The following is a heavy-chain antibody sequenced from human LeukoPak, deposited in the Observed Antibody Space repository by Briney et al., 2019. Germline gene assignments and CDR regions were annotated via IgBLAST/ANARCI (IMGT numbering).Heavy chain of an antibody. CDR3: ARDQLPGTGDY. V-gene: IGHV3-74*01. J-gene: IGHJ4*02. D-gene: IGHD3-10*01. CDR1: GFTFTTYW. CDR2: INGDGSNS. Sequence: PGGSLRLSCVASGFTFTTYWMHWVRQAPGKGLVWVSRINGDGSNSNYADSVKGRFTISRDNARNTLYLQMSSLRAEDTAVYYCARDQLPGTGDYWGQGTLVTVSS.